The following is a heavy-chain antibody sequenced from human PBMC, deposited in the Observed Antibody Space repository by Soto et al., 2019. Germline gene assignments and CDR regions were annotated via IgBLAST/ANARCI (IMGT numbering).Heavy chain of an antibody. D-gene: IGHD2-2*02. V-gene: IGHV1-24*01. Sequence: GASVKVSCKVSGYTLTELSMHWVRQAPGKGLEWMGGFDPEDGETIYAQKFQGRVTMTEDTSTDTAYMELSSLRSEDTAAYYCATDSADIDYYYSGMDVWGQGTTVTVYS. CDR1: GYTLTELS. J-gene: IGHJ6*02. CDR3: ATDSADIDYYYSGMDV. CDR2: FDPEDGET.